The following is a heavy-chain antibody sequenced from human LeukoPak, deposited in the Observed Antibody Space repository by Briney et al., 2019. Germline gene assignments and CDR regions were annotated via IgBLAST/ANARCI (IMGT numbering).Heavy chain of an antibody. CDR3: ARAISRESGWYNY. CDR1: GGSISSGDYY. Sequence: SQTLSLTCTVSGGSISSGDYYWSWIRQPPGKGLEWIGYIYYSGSTYYNPSLKSRVTISVDTSKNQFSLKLSSVTAAGTAVYYCARAISRESGWYNYWGQGTLVTVSS. J-gene: IGHJ4*02. D-gene: IGHD6-19*01. V-gene: IGHV4-30-4*08. CDR2: IYYSGST.